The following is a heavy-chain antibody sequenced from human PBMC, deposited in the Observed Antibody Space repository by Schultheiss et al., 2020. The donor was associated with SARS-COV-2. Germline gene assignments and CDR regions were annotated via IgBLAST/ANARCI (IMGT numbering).Heavy chain of an antibody. V-gene: IGHV4-59*12. D-gene: IGHD5-24*01. J-gene: IGHJ3*02. CDR2: IYGRGTT. CDR1: GGSFSSYY. Sequence: SQTLSLTCAVYGGSFSSYYWNWIRQSPGKGLEWIGYIYGRGTTNYNPSLKSRVTISVDKSKNQFSLKLSSVTAADTAVYYCASGRWLQFGAFDIWGQGTMVTVSS. CDR3: ASGRWLQFGAFDI.